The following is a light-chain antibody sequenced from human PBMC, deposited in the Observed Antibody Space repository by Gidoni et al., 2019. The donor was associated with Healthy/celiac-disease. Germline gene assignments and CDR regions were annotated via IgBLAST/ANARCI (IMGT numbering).Light chain of an antibody. J-gene: IGKJ2*01. Sequence: DIQMTQSPSSLSASVGDRVTITCRASQSISSYLNWYQQKPGKAPKLLIYAASSLQSGVPSRFSGSGSGTDFTPISSSLQPEDFATYYCQQCYSTPYTFGQGTKLEIK. CDR2: AAS. V-gene: IGKV1-39*01. CDR3: QQCYSTPYT. CDR1: QSISSY.